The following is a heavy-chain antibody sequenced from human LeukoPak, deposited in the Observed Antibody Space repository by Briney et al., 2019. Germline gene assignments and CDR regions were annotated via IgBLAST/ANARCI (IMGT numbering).Heavy chain of an antibody. D-gene: IGHD2-8*02. CDR3: ASRYCTGVNCFAASYICMDV. J-gene: IGHJ6*03. CDR2: IKQDGSEK. Sequence: GGSLRLSCAASGLTFSGYWLTWVRQAPGKGLEWVANIKQDGSEKYYVDFVKGRFTISRDNADNSLYLQMTSLRVEDTAVYFCASRYCTGVNCFAASYICMDVWGKGTTVTVSS. V-gene: IGHV3-7*01. CDR1: GLTFSGYW.